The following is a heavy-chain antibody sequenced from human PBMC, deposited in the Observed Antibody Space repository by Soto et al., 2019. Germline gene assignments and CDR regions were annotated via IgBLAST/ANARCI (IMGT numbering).Heavy chain of an antibody. J-gene: IGHJ4*02. V-gene: IGHV4-61*01. D-gene: IGHD3-10*01. Sequence: SETLSLTCTVSGGSVSSGSYYWSWIRQPPGKGLEWIGYIYYSGSTNYNPSLKSRVTISVDTSKNQFSLKLSSVTAADTAVYYCARVPGGRQPEYYYGSGRSTKLFDYWGQGTLVTVSS. CDR3: ARVPGGRQPEYYYGSGRSTKLFDY. CDR1: GGSVSSGSYY. CDR2: IYYSGST.